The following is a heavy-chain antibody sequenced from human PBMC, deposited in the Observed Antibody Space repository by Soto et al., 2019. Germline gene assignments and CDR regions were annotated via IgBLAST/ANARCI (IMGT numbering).Heavy chain of an antibody. J-gene: IGHJ6*02. CDR3: TRQIGYYYGSGSSASYYYYGMGV. CDR2: IRSKTYGGTT. D-gene: IGHD3-10*01. Sequence: AGGSLRLSCPASGFTFGDYAMSWVRQAPGKGLEWVGSIRSKTYGGTTDYGASVKGRFTISRDDPKSIAYLQMNSLKTEDTAGYYCTRQIGYYYGSGSSASYYYYGMGVWGRGTTVAVSS. V-gene: IGHV3-49*04. CDR1: GFTFGDYA.